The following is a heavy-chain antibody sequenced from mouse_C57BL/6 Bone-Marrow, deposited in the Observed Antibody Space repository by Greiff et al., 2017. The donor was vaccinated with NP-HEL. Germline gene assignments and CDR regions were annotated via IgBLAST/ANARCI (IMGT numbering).Heavy chain of an antibody. CDR1: GYTFTSYW. D-gene: IGHD1-1*01. V-gene: IGHV1-64*01. CDR2: IHPNSGST. J-gene: IGHJ2*01. Sequence: VQLQQPGAELVKPGASVKLSCKASGYTFTSYWMHWVKQRPGQGLEWIGMIHPNSGSTNYNEKFKSKATLTVDKSSSTAYMQLSSLTSEDSAVYYCARAYLLLRSFDYWGQGTTLTVSS. CDR3: ARAYLLLRSFDY.